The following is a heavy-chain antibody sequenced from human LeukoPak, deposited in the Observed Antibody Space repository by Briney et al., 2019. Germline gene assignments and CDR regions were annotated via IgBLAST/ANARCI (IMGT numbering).Heavy chain of an antibody. Sequence: GGSLRLSCAASGFTVSSCAMSWVRQAPGKGLEWVSAISGGGVSAYYADSVKGRFTISRDNSKNTLYLQMNSLRAEDTAVYYCAKDLTHYYGSGSHDYWGQGTLVTVSS. CDR2: ISGGGVSA. CDR3: AKDLTHYYGSGSHDY. CDR1: GFTVSSCA. J-gene: IGHJ4*02. D-gene: IGHD3-10*01. V-gene: IGHV3-23*01.